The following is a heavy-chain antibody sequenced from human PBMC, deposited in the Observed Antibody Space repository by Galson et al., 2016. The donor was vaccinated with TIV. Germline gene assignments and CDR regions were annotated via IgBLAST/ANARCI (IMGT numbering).Heavy chain of an antibody. V-gene: IGHV1-18*04. CDR1: GYSSATHG. CDR3: AIDRNSISAVFLEDDAFEI. D-gene: IGHD6-19*01. CDR2: INSYNGDT. Sequence: SVKVSCKASGYSSATHGINWVRQAPGQGLEWMGWINSYNGDTRHAQKVQGRVTLTTDTSTGTAYMELRSLRSDDTALYYCAIDRNSISAVFLEDDAFEIWGQGTIVTVSA. J-gene: IGHJ3*02.